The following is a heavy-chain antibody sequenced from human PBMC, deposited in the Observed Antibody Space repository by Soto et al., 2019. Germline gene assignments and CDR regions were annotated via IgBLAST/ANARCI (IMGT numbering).Heavy chain of an antibody. J-gene: IGHJ4*02. CDR1: GFTFSSYG. Sequence: GGSLRLSCAASGFTFSSYGMHWVRQAPGKGLEWVAVIWYDGSNKYYADSVKGRFTISRDNSKNTLYLQMNSLRAEDTAVYYCARGQALYYFDYWGQGTLVTVSS. CDR2: IWYDGSNK. V-gene: IGHV3-33*01. CDR3: ARGQALYYFDY.